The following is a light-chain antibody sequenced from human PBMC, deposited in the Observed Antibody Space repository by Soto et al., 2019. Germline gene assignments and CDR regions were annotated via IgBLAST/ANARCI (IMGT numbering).Light chain of an antibody. Sequence: IQMTHSPSSLSASVGDRVTITCQASQDISNYLNWYQQKPGKAPKLLIYDASSLETGVPSRFSGSGSGTDFTFTISSLQPEDIATYYCQQYDNLPITFGQGTRLEIK. CDR1: QDISNY. V-gene: IGKV1-33*01. CDR3: QQYDNLPIT. J-gene: IGKJ5*01. CDR2: DAS.